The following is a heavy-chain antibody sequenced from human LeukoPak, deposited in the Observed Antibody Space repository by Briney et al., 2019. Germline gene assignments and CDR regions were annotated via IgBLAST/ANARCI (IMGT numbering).Heavy chain of an antibody. CDR2: ISYDGSNK. J-gene: IGHJ4*02. V-gene: IGHV3-30-3*01. CDR1: GFTFSSYA. CDR3: ARVVVVAATLDY. Sequence: PGRSLRLSCAASGFTFSSYAMHWVRQAPGKGLEWVAVISYDGSNKYYAGSVKGRFTISRDNSKNTLYLQMNSLRAEDTAVYYCARVVVVAATLDYWGQGTLVTVSS. D-gene: IGHD2-15*01.